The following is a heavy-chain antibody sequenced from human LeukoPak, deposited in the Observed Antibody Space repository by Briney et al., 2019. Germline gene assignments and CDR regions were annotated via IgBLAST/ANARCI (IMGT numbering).Heavy chain of an antibody. CDR2: ISHSHSGST. CDR3: ARGRRVPSLFPVDV. V-gene: IGHV4-34*01. J-gene: IGHJ6*04. D-gene: IGHD2-21*01. CDR1: GGSFSGYF. Sequence: SETLSLTCAVYGGSFSGYFWSWIRQPPGKGLEWIAGISHSHSGSTNYNPSLKSRVTISLDTSKNQFSLKLSSVTAADTAVYYCARGRRVPSLFPVDVWGKGTTVTVSS.